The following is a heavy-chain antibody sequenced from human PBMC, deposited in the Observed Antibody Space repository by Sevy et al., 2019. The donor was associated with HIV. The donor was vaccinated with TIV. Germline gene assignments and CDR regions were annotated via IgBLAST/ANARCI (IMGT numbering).Heavy chain of an antibody. CDR3: AGTRLHSAPNIVVVPAADVDAFDI. V-gene: IGHV3-7*01. Sequence: GGSLRLSCAASGFSFTWYWMSWVRQTPEKGLEWVANIKQDGSEKNYVDSVKGRFTISRDNAKNSLYLQMNSLRAEDTAVYYCAGTRLHSAPNIVVVPAADVDAFDIWGQGTMVTVSS. CDR2: IKQDGSEK. D-gene: IGHD2-2*01. CDR1: GFSFTWYW. J-gene: IGHJ3*02.